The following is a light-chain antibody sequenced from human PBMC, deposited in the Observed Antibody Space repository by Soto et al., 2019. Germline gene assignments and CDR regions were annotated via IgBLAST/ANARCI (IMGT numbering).Light chain of an antibody. J-gene: IGKJ2*01. V-gene: IGKV3-11*01. Sequence: EIGLTQSPATLSLSPGERATLSCRASQSVSSYLAWYQQKPGQAPRLLIYDASNRATGIPARFSGSGSGTDFTLTISSLEPEDFAVYYCQQRSNWPRYTFGQGTKLESK. CDR2: DAS. CDR3: QQRSNWPRYT. CDR1: QSVSSY.